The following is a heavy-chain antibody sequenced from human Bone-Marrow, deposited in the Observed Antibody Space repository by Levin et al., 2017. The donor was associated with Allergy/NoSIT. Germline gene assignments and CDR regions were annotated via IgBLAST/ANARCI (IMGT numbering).Heavy chain of an antibody. V-gene: IGHV3-53*01. CDR2: IYSGGST. CDR3: ARGIWNGFDWSTNWFDP. D-gene: IGHD3-9*01. CDR1: GFTVSSNY. Sequence: PGGSLRLSCAASGFTVSSNYMSWVRQAPGKGLEWVSVIYSGGSTYYADSVKGRFTISRDNSKNTLYLQMNSLRAEDTAVYYCARGIWNGFDWSTNWFDPWGQGTLVTVSS. J-gene: IGHJ5*02.